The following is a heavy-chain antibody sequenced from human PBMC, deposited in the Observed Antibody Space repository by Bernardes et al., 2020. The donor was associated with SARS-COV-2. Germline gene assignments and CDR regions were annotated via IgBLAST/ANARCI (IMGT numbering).Heavy chain of an antibody. CDR3: ARGGIFGAVKGGMDV. J-gene: IGHJ6*02. CDR2: ISYDGSNK. Sequence: GGSLRLSCAASGFTFSDNALNWVRQAPGKGLEWVAVISYDGSNKYYADSVKGRFTISRDNSKDTLYLQMNGLRDEDTALYYCARGGIFGAVKGGMDVWGQGTTVTVSS. V-gene: IGHV3-30-3*01. D-gene: IGHD3-3*01. CDR1: GFTFSDNA.